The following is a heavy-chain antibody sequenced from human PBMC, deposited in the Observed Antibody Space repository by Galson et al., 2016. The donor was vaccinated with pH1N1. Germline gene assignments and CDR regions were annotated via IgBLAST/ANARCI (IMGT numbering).Heavy chain of an antibody. CDR3: AKLDGYNWGYFQH. D-gene: IGHD5-24*01. J-gene: IGHJ1*01. V-gene: IGHV3-7*03. CDR2: VKEDGSER. Sequence: SLRLSCAASGFTFSSFWMHWVRQAPGKGLEWVANVKEDGSERYYVDSVKGRFTISRDNTKNSLYLQMNSLRAEDTALYYCAKLDGYNWGYFQHWGQGILVTVSS. CDR1: GFTFSSFW.